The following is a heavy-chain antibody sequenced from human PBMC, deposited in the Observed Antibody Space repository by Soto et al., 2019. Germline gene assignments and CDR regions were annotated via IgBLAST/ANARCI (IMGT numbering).Heavy chain of an antibody. Sequence: QVQLVQSGAEVTKPGSSVKVSCKASGGTFSSYAISWVRQAPGQGLEWMGGIIPSFGTANYAQKSQGRVTITAGESTSTAYMELSSLRAEDTAVYYCASEDVEVGPLDYWGQGTLVTVSS. D-gene: IGHD2-15*01. V-gene: IGHV1-69*12. CDR2: IIPSFGTA. J-gene: IGHJ4*02. CDR1: GGTFSSYA. CDR3: ASEDVEVGPLDY.